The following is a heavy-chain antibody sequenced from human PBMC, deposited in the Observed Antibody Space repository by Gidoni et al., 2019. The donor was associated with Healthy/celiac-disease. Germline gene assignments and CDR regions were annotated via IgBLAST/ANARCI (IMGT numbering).Heavy chain of an antibody. D-gene: IGHD3-10*01. V-gene: IGHV3-30-3*01. CDR1: GFTFSSYA. CDR3: AREVYGSGSYYWFDP. Sequence: QVQLVESGGGVVQPGRSLRLSCADSGFTFSSYAMHWVRQAPGKGLEWVAVISYDGSNKYYADSVKGRFTISRDNSKNTLYLQMNSLRAEDTAVYYCAREVYGSGSYYWFDPWGQGTLVTVSS. J-gene: IGHJ5*02. CDR2: ISYDGSNK.